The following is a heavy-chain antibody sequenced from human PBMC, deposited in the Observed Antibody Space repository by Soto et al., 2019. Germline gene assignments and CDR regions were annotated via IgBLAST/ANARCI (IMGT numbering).Heavy chain of an antibody. CDR3: ARDNRFLEWLSTPIYYMDV. CDR1: GYTFTSYY. D-gene: IGHD3-3*01. CDR2: INPSGGST. J-gene: IGHJ6*03. Sequence: QVQLVQSGAEVKKPGASVKVSCKASGYTFTSYYMHWVRQAPGQGLEWMGIINPSGGSTSYAQKFQGRVTVTRDTSTSTVYMELSSLRSEDTAVYYCARDNRFLEWLSTPIYYMDVWGKGTTVTVSS. V-gene: IGHV1-46*03.